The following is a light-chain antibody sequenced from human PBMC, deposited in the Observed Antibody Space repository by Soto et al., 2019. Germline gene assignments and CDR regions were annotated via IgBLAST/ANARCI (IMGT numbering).Light chain of an antibody. Sequence: EIVMTQSPATLSVSPGERATLSCRASQSVSSNLAWYQQKPGQAPRLLIYGASTRATGIPARFSGSGSGTEFTLTISSLQSEDFAVYYCQQYNXWPPFFTFGPGTKVDIK. V-gene: IGKV3-15*01. CDR1: QSVSSN. J-gene: IGKJ3*01. CDR2: GAS. CDR3: QQYNXWPPFFT.